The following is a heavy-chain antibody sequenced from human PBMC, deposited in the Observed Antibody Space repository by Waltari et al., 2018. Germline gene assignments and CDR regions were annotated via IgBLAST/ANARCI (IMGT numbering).Heavy chain of an antibody. V-gene: IGHV4-34*01. J-gene: IGHJ6*02. Sequence: QVQLQQWGAGLLKPSETLSLTCAVYGGSFSGYYWSWIRPPPGKGLEWIGEINHSGSTNYNPSLKSRVTISVDTSKNQFSLKLSSVTAADTAVYYCASLPRPRFGASYYYGMDVWGQGTTVTVSS. D-gene: IGHD3-10*01. CDR3: ASLPRPRFGASYYYGMDV. CDR2: INHSGST. CDR1: GGSFSGYY.